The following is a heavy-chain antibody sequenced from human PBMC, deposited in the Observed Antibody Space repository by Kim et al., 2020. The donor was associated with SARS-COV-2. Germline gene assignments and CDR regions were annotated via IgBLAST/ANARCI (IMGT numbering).Heavy chain of an antibody. CDR3: AKQGYIFELNTYYVMDL. D-gene: IGHD5-12*01. Sequence: GGSLRLSCAASGFSFNNYGMHWVRQAPGKGLEWVAFISYEGSKKQYLDSLQGRFTVSRDYSNNTLYLQMNSLTAEDTAVYYCAKQGYIFELNTYYVMDL. V-gene: IGHV3-30*18. J-gene: IGHJ6*01. CDR2: ISYEGSKK. CDR1: GFSFNNYG.